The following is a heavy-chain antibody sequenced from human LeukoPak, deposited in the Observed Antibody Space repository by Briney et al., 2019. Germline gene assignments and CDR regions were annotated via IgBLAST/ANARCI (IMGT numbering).Heavy chain of an antibody. CDR2: IKQDGSEK. CDR1: GFTFSSYW. Sequence: PGGSLRLSCAASGFTFSSYWMSWVRQAPGKGLEWVANIKQDGSEKYYVDSVKGRFTISRDNAKNSLYVQMNSLRADDTAVYYWAGDDRRVDYWGRGTLDTVS. CDR3: AGDDRRVDY. D-gene: IGHD6-13*01. J-gene: IGHJ4*02. V-gene: IGHV3-7*01.